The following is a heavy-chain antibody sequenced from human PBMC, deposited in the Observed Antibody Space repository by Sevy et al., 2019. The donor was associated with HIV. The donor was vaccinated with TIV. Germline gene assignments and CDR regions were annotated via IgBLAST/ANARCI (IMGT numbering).Heavy chain of an antibody. CDR2: ISNSGTTI. V-gene: IGHV3-48*03. D-gene: IGHD4-17*01. CDR1: GFTFSSYE. J-gene: IGHJ4*02. CDR3: ARDLPSSATTVPHFDY. Sequence: GGSLRLSCVASGFTFSSYEMNWVRQAPGKGLEWLSYISNSGTTISYSDSVRGRFTISRDNARNSLYLQMNSLRAEDTAVYYCARDLPSSATTVPHFDYWGQGTLVTVSS.